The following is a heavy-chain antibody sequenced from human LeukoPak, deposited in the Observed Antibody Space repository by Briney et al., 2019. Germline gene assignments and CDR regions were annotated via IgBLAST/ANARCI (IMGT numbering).Heavy chain of an antibody. Sequence: GGSLRLSCAASGFTFSSYAKHWARQAPGKGLEYVSAISSNGGSTYYANSVKGRFTISRDNSKNTLYLQMGSLRAEDIAVYYCARGSHETTVTTLSYFYYSGQGTLVTVSS. CDR2: ISSNGGST. V-gene: IGHV3-64*01. CDR3: ARGSHETTVTTLSYFYY. J-gene: IGHJ4*02. CDR1: GFTFSSYA. D-gene: IGHD4-17*01.